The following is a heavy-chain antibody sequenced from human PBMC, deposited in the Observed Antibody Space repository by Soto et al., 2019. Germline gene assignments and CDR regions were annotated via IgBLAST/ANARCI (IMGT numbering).Heavy chain of an antibody. Sequence: QVLLVQSGAEVKKPGSSVRVSCKASGGSFSSYGISWVRQAPGQGLEWMGGIAPWFGTVDYAQRFQGRVTITADKSTTTAFMELSGLRSEDTAMYYCAREYSRKYDYWGQGTLVTVSS. D-gene: IGHD2-15*01. CDR3: AREYSRKYDY. CDR2: IAPWFGTV. V-gene: IGHV1-69*06. J-gene: IGHJ4*02. CDR1: GGSFSSYG.